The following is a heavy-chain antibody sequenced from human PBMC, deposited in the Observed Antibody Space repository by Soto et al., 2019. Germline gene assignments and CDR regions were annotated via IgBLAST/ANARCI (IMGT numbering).Heavy chain of an antibody. Sequence: EVQLLESGGGLVQPGGSLRLSCAASGFMFSSYAMTWVRQAPGKGLEWVSALSGGGDSTYYAPSVRGRFVISRDNSKNTLYLQMNRLRAEDTAVYYCATGLRSVYGPFDSWGQGTLVTVSS. CDR1: GFMFSSYA. CDR2: LSGGGDST. CDR3: ATGLRSVYGPFDS. D-gene: IGHD5-12*01. V-gene: IGHV3-23*01. J-gene: IGHJ4*02.